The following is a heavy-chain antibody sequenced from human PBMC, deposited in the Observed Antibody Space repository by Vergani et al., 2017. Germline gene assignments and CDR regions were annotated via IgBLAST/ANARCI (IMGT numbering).Heavy chain of an antibody. V-gene: IGHV4-30-2*01. J-gene: IGHJ6*03. CDR1: GDAISRDTYS. D-gene: IGHD3/OR15-3a*01. Sequence: QLQLQESDSRLVNPSQTLSLTCTLSGDAISRDTYSWNWVRQPPGKPLEWIGSVYYSGTTYYNPSLGGRVTMSIDKSKNHFSLTLTSVTAADSAFYCGARGQTGYSRDWSTYFFYMDVWGKGTTVTVSS. CDR2: VYYSGTT. CDR3: ARGQTGYSRDWSTYFFYMDV.